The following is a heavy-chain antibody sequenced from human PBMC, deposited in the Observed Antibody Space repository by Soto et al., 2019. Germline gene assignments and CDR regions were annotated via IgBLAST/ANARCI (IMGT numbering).Heavy chain of an antibody. D-gene: IGHD6-6*01. CDR3: AREGRNQLASYYYHYGMDV. CDR1: GFTFSSYG. Sequence: GGSLRLSCAASGFTFSSYGMHWVRQAPGKGLEWVAVIWYDGSNKYYADSVKGRSTISRDNSKNTLYLQMNSLRAEDTAVYYCAREGRNQLASYYYHYGMDVWGQGTTVTVS. V-gene: IGHV3-33*01. CDR2: IWYDGSNK. J-gene: IGHJ6*02.